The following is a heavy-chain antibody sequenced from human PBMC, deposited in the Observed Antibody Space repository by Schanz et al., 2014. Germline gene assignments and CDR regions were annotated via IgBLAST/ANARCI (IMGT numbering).Heavy chain of an antibody. D-gene: IGHD3-22*01. Sequence: NLQGRVTMTTDTSTSTVYMELRSLSADDTAVYYCAKDPSHGDYDYYFDYWGQGTLVTVSS. CDR3: AKDPSHGDYDYYFDY. J-gene: IGHJ4*02. V-gene: IGHV1-18*01.